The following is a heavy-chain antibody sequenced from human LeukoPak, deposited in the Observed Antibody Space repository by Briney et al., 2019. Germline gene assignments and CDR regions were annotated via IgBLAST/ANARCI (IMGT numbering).Heavy chain of an antibody. CDR2: INHSGST. V-gene: IGHV4-34*01. CDR3: AREAAPITMVRGRQKYFCFDY. D-gene: IGHD3-10*01. Sequence: PSETLSLTCAVYGGSFSGYYWSWIRQPPGKGLEWIGEINHSGSTNYNPSLKSRVTISVDTSKNQFSPKLSSVTAADTAVYYCAREAAPITMVRGRQKYFCFDYWGQGTLVTVSS. CDR1: GGSFSGYY. J-gene: IGHJ4*02.